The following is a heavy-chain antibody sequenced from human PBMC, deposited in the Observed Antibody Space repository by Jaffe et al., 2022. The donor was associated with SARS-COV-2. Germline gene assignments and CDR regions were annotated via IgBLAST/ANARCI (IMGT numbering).Heavy chain of an antibody. J-gene: IGHJ6*03. CDR2: ISYDGSNK. V-gene: IGHV3-30*04. Sequence: QVQLVESGGGVVQPGRSLRLSCAASGFTFSSYAMHWVRQAPGKGLEWVAVISYDGSNKYYADSVKGRFTISRDNSKNTLYLQMNSLRAEDTAVYYCARAGTYSSGWQPRDDYYYYMDVWGKGTTVTVSS. CDR1: GFTFSSYA. D-gene: IGHD6-19*01. CDR3: ARAGTYSSGWQPRDDYYYYMDV.